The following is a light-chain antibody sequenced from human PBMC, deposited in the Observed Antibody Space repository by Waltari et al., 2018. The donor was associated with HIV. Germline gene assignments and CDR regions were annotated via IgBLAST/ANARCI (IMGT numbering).Light chain of an antibody. Sequence: DIVMTQSPDSLAVSLGERATINCRSSQCVLHSSNERNYIAWYQQKPGQPPKLLIYWASTRESGVPDRFSGSGSGTDFTLTISSLQAEDVALYYCQQYYSSPLTFGGGTKVELK. J-gene: IGKJ4*01. CDR1: QCVLHSSNERNY. CDR3: QQYYSSPLT. CDR2: WAS. V-gene: IGKV4-1*01.